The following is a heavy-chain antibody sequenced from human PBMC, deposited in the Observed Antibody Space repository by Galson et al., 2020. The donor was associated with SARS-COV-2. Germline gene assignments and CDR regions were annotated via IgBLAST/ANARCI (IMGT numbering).Heavy chain of an antibody. CDR2: ISISGSNI. Sequence: TGGSLRLSCAASGFTFSSYEMNWVRQAPGKGLEWVSYISISGSNIYYADSVKGRFTISRDNAKNSLYLQMNSLRAEDTAVYYCARDSRGYYFVLDAFDIWGQGTMVTVSS. CDR3: ARDSRGYYFVLDAFDI. V-gene: IGHV3-48*03. J-gene: IGHJ3*02. CDR1: GFTFSSYE. D-gene: IGHD3-22*01.